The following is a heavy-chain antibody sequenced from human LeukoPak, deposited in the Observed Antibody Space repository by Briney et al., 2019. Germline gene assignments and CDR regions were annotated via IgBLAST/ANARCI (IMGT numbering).Heavy chain of an antibody. J-gene: IGHJ3*02. V-gene: IGHV4-59*01. CDR1: VGSISSYY. CDR2: IYDRWST. Sequence: PSETLSLTCTVSVGSISSYYWIWIPHPPGKGLEGIGYIYDRWSTNYHPDLTSRVTISVDTSKNQFSLKLSSVTAADTAVFYCASLTTADAFDIWGQGTMVTVSS. D-gene: IGHD3-22*01. CDR3: ASLTTADAFDI.